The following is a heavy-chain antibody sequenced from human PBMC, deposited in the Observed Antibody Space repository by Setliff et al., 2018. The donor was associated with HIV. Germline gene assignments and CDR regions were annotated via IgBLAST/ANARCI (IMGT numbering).Heavy chain of an antibody. Sequence: PSETLSLTCTVSGGSINSGGYYWTWVRQHTGKGLQWIGYIYYIGGAYYNPSLKSRVTISLDTSKNHFSLNLSSVTAADTAVYYCARESMLRGLRHAVDIWGQGTMVTVSS. D-gene: IGHD3-10*01. CDR2: IYYIGGA. J-gene: IGHJ3*02. V-gene: IGHV4-31*03. CDR3: ARESMLRGLRHAVDI. CDR1: GGSINSGGYY.